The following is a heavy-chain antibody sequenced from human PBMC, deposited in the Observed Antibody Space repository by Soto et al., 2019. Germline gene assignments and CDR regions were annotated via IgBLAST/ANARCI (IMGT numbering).Heavy chain of an antibody. CDR3: ARAPAGDYYDSSGYYVDY. V-gene: IGHV4-34*01. J-gene: IGHJ4*02. D-gene: IGHD3-22*01. CDR2: INHSGST. CDR1: GGSISGYY. Sequence: SETLSLTCAVYGGSISGYYWSWIRQPPGKGLEWIGEINHSGSTNYNPSLKSRVTISVDTSKNQFSLKLSSVTAADTAVYYCARAPAGDYYDSSGYYVDYWGQGTLVTVSS.